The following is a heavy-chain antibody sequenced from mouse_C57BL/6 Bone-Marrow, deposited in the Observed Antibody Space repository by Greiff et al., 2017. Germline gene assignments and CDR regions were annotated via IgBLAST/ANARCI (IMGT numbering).Heavy chain of an antibody. CDR1: GYTFTSYT. Sequence: QVQLQQSGAELARPGASVKMSCKASGYTFTSYTMHWVKQRPGQGLEWIGYINPSSGYTKYNQKFKDKATLTADKSSSTAYMQLSSLTSEDSAVYYCARLGDGYYRYAMDYWGQGTSVTVSS. J-gene: IGHJ4*01. V-gene: IGHV1-4*01. CDR2: INPSSGYT. CDR3: ARLGDGYYRYAMDY. D-gene: IGHD2-3*01.